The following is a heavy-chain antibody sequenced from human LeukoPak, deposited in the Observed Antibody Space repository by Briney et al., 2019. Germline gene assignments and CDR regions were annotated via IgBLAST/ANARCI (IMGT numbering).Heavy chain of an antibody. CDR2: INGDGSVT. V-gene: IGHV3-74*01. D-gene: IGHD1-26*01. J-gene: IGHJ4*02. Sequence: PGGSLRLSCAASGITFSSNWMHWVRQAPGKGLVWVSRINGDGSVTNYADSVKGRFTISRDNAKNTLYLQMNSLRAEDTAVYYSARALGLFSGSYYGRDSRFDYWGQGTLVTVSS. CDR3: ARALGLFSGSYYGRDSRFDY. CDR1: GITFSSNW.